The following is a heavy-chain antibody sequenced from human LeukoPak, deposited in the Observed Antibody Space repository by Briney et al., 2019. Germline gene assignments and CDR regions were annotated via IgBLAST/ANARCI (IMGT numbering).Heavy chain of an antibody. J-gene: IGHJ4*02. V-gene: IGHV4-4*07. D-gene: IGHD5-12*01. CDR2: IYSSGSN. CDR1: GGSISGHF. CDR3: AREPTSGREPTSGRPLDY. Sequence: SETLSLTCTVSGGSISGHFWSWIRQPAGKGLEWIGRIYSSGSNNYNPSLKSRVTMSLDTSKNHLSLNLSSVTAADTAVYYCAREPTSGREPTSGRPLDYRGQGTLVTVSS.